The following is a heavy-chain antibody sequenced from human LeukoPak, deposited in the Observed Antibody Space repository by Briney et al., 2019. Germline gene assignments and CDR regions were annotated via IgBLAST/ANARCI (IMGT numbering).Heavy chain of an antibody. D-gene: IGHD6-19*01. J-gene: IGHJ4*02. Sequence: SETLSLTCTVNGGSISSYYLSWIRQPPGKGLEWIGNIYNSGTTNYNPSLESRVTISVDTSTNQLSLKVSSVTAADTAVYYCAKATQWLAFDYWGQGTLVTVSS. CDR2: IYNSGTT. CDR3: AKATQWLAFDY. V-gene: IGHV4-59*01. CDR1: GGSISSYY.